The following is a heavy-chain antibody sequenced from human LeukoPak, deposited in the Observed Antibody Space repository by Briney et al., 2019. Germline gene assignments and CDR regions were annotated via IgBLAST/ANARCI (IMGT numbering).Heavy chain of an antibody. J-gene: IGHJ4*02. Sequence: GRSLRLSCAASGFTFSSYGMHWVRQAPGKGLEWVAVISYDGSNKYYADSVKGRFTIPRDNSKNTLYLQMNSLRAEDTAVYYCAKEDYVPFDYWGQGTLVTVSS. CDR1: GFTFSSYG. CDR2: ISYDGSNK. D-gene: IGHD4-17*01. V-gene: IGHV3-30*18. CDR3: AKEDYVPFDY.